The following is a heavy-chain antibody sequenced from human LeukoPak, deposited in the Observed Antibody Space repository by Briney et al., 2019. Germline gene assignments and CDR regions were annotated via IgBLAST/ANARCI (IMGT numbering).Heavy chain of an antibody. J-gene: IGHJ4*02. D-gene: IGHD4-17*01. CDR2: INPNSGGT. CDR1: GYTFTDYY. CDR3: AREGLTTVTPLDF. Sequence: ASVKVSCKTSGYTFTDYYMHWVRQAPGQGLEWMGWINPNSGGTNYAQKFQGRVTMTRDTSINTAYMELSRLRSDDTAVYYCAREGLTTVTPLDFWGQGTLVTVSS. V-gene: IGHV1-2*02.